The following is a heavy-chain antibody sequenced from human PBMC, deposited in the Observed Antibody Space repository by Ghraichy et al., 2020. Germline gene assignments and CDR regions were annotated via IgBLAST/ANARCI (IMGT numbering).Heavy chain of an antibody. V-gene: IGHV5-51*01. CDR3: ARGGSAGLLSYEPLRY. CDR2: IYPGDFDT. J-gene: IGHJ4*02. D-gene: IGHD3-22*01. Sequence: KVSCKGSGYSFSSYWIAWVRQMPGKGLEWMGVIYPGDFDTRYSPSFQDRVTISADNSITTAYLHWSSLKASDTGMYYCARGGSAGLLSYEPLRYWGQGILVTVSS. CDR1: GYSFSSYW.